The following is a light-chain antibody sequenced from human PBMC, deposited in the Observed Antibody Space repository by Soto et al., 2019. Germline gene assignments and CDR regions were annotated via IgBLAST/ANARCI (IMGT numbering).Light chain of an antibody. J-gene: IGKJ5*01. CDR2: GAS. CDR1: QSVSSY. CDR3: QQYNTWPPIT. Sequence: DIVLTQSPGPLSLSPGERATLSGSSSQSVSSYLAWYQQKPGQAPRLLISGASTRAAGIPAGFSGSGSGTDFTLTISSLQSEDFAVYYCQQYNTWPPITFGQRTRLEI. V-gene: IGKV3-15*01.